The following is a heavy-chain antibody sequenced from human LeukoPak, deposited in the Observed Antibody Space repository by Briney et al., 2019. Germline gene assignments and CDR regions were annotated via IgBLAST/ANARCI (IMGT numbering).Heavy chain of an antibody. CDR3: ARDRWELGVY. J-gene: IGHJ4*02. CDR1: GGSISSSSYY. Sequence: SETLSLTCTVSGGSISSSSYYWGWIREPPGWGLEWIGSIYYSGSTYYNPSLKSRVTISVDTSKNQFSLKLSSVTAADTTVYYCARDRWELGVYWGQGTLVTVSS. V-gene: IGHV4-39*07. D-gene: IGHD1-26*01. CDR2: IYYSGST.